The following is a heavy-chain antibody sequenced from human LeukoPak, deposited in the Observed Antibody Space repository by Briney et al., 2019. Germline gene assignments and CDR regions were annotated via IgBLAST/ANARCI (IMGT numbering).Heavy chain of an antibody. V-gene: IGHV3-23*01. Sequence: QAGGSLRLSRVVSGISLSNYAMTWVRQAPGKGLEWVSYISERGGSTTYADSVKGRFTISRDTSLDTLYLQMNNLRAEDTAVYFCAKRGVVIRGILVIGYHQEAYHYDFWGQGVLVTVSS. J-gene: IGHJ4*02. CDR2: ISERGGST. CDR1: GISLSNYA. D-gene: IGHD3-10*01. CDR3: AKRGVVIRGILVIGYHQEAYHYDF.